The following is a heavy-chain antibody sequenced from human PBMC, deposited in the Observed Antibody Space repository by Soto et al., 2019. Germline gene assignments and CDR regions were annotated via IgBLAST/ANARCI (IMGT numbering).Heavy chain of an antibody. CDR2: IYYSGST. J-gene: IGHJ3*02. CDR3: AVVAATPRAFDI. V-gene: IGHV4-59*01. Sequence: SETLSVTCTVSGGSISSYYWSWIRQPPGKGLEWIGYIYYSGSTNYNPSLKSRVTISVDTSKNQFSLKLSSVTAADTAVYYCAVVAATPRAFDIWGQGTMVTVS. CDR1: GGSISSYY. D-gene: IGHD2-15*01.